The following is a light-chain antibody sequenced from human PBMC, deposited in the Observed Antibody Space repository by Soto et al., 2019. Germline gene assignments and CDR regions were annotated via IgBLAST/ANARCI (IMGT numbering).Light chain of an antibody. Sequence: QAVVTQPPSASGTPGQRVTISCSGSSSNIGSNTVNWYQQLPGTAPKLLIYSTNQRPSGVPDRFSGSKAGTSASLAISGLQSEDEADYYCAAWDYSLNGYVFGTGTKLTVL. J-gene: IGLJ1*01. CDR1: SSNIGSNT. CDR2: STN. CDR3: AAWDYSLNGYV. V-gene: IGLV1-44*01.